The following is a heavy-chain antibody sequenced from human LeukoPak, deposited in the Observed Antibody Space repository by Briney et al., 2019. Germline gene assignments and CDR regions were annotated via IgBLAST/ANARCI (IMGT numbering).Heavy chain of an antibody. Sequence: PSQTLSLTCTVPGGSISSGGYYWSWIRQPPGKGLEWIGYIYHSGSTYYNPSLKSRVTISVDRSKNQFSLKLSSVTAADTAVYYCARDMYSSSWYEGSPHYYYMDVWGKGTTVTVSS. CDR2: IYHSGST. CDR3: ARDMYSSSWYEGSPHYYYMDV. J-gene: IGHJ6*03. D-gene: IGHD6-13*01. V-gene: IGHV4-30-2*01. CDR1: GGSISSGGYY.